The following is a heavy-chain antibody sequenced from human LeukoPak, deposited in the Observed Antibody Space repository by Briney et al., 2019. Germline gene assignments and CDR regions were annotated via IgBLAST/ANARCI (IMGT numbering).Heavy chain of an antibody. CDR3: ARDRYYGSGSQKFDY. D-gene: IGHD3-10*01. V-gene: IGHV3-23*01. J-gene: IGHJ4*02. CDR1: GFTFSSYA. Sequence: GGSLRLSCAASGFTFSSYAMSWVRQAPGKGLEWVSAISGSGGSTYYADSVKGRFTISRDNSKNTVYLQMNSLRAEDTAVYYCARDRYYGSGSQKFDYWGQGTLVTVSS. CDR2: ISGSGGST.